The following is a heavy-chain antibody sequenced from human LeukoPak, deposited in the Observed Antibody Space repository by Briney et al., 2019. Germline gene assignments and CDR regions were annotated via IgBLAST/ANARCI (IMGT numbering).Heavy chain of an antibody. D-gene: IGHD4-17*01. CDR3: ARHYGDYLAPFDP. CDR2: IYYSGST. CDR1: GGSISSSSYY. J-gene: IGHJ5*02. V-gene: IGHV4-39*01. Sequence: PSETLSLTCTVSGGSISSSSYYWGWIRQPPGKGLEWIGSIYYSGSTYYNPSLKSRVTISVDTSKNQFSLKLSSVTAADTAVYYCARHYGDYLAPFDPWGQGTLVTVSS.